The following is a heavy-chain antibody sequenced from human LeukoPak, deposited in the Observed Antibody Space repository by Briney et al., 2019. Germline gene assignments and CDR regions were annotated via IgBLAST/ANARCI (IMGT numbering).Heavy chain of an antibody. D-gene: IGHD3-10*01. CDR1: GYTLTELS. V-gene: IGHV1-24*01. CDR3: ARGRGDMVRGVFTAYYYYMDV. Sequence: ASVKVSCKVSGYTLTELSMHWVRQAPGKGLEWMGGFDPEDGETIYAQKFQGRVTMTEDTSTDTAYMELSSLRSEDTAVHYCARGRGDMVRGVFTAYYYYMDVWGKGTTVTVSS. CDR2: FDPEDGET. J-gene: IGHJ6*03.